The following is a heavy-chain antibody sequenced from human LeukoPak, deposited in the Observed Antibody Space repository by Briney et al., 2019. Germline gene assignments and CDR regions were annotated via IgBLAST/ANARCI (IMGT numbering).Heavy chain of an antibody. CDR3: ARLEGRTTGWFDP. D-gene: IGHD4-17*01. Sequence: GGSLRLSCAASGFTFSSYAMSWVRQAPGKGLEWVSSISSSSSYIYYADSVKGRFTISRDNAKNSLYLQMNSLRAEDTAVYYCARLEGRTTGWFDPWGQGTLVTVSS. J-gene: IGHJ5*02. CDR1: GFTFSSYA. V-gene: IGHV3-21*01. CDR2: ISSSSSYI.